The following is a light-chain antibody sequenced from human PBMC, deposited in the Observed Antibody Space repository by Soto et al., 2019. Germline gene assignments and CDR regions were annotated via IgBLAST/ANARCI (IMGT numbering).Light chain of an antibody. CDR1: QGINSW. CDR3: QPYNTYPPT. V-gene: IGKV1D-16*01. CDR2: AAS. Sequence: DVQMTQSPSSLSASVGDRVTISCSASQGINSWLVWYQQKPEKAPTPLIDAASRLQAAVRSRFCGSGSTTDFTPTSSNQQPEDAATYYYQPYNTYPPTFGGGTKVEIK. J-gene: IGKJ4*01.